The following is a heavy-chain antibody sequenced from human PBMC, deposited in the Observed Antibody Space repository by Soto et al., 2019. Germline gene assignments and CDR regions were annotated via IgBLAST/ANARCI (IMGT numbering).Heavy chain of an antibody. V-gene: IGHV4-31*03. D-gene: IGHD3-9*01. CDR1: SGSISSGGYY. J-gene: IGHJ4*02. Sequence: TSETLSLTCTVSSGSISSGGYYWSWIRQHPGKGLEWIGYIYYSGSTYYNPSLKSRVTISVDTSKYQFSLKLSSVTAADTAVYYCARAYFDWLLLGFDYWGQGTLVTVSS. CDR3: ARAYFDWLLLGFDY. CDR2: IYYSGST.